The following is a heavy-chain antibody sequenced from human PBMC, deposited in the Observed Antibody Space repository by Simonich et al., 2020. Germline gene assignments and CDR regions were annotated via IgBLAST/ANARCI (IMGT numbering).Heavy chain of an antibody. V-gene: IGHV3-48*01. CDR2: ISSRSSTR. Sequence: EVQLVESGGGLVQPGGSLRLSCAASGFTFSRYSKNWVRQAPGKGREWVSYISSRSSTRYYAAAVKGRFTISRDNAKNSLYLQMNSLRAEDTAVYYCARDSSYYAFDIWGQGTMVTVSS. J-gene: IGHJ3*02. D-gene: IGHD5-12*01. CDR1: GFTFSRYS. CDR3: ARDSSYYAFDI.